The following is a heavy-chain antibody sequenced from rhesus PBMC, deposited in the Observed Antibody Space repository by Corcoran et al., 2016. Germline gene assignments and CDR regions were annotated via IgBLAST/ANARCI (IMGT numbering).Heavy chain of an antibody. D-gene: IGHD3S6*01. Sequence: EVQLVQSGAEVKRPGESLKISCKTSGYSFTSYWISWVRQRPGNGLEWMGAIVPSDSDTRSSPSFQGQVTISADKSLRTAFLQWSSLQASDSATYYCAKGTNPDFDYWGRGVLVTVSS. CDR3: AKGTNPDFDY. CDR2: IVPSDSDT. V-gene: IGHV5-2*01. J-gene: IGHJ4*01. CDR1: GYSFTSYW.